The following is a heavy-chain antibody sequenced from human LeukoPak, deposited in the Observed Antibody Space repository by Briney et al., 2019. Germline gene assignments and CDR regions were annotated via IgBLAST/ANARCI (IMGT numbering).Heavy chain of an antibody. CDR2: ISYDGSNK. Sequence: GSLRLSCAASGFTFSSYGMHWVRQAPGKGLEWVAVISYDGSNKYYADSVKGRFTISRDNSKNTLYLQMNSLRAEDTAVYYCAKGWNDAFDIWGQGTMVTVSS. CDR3: AKGWNDAFDI. D-gene: IGHD1-1*01. V-gene: IGHV3-30*18. J-gene: IGHJ3*02. CDR1: GFTFSSYG.